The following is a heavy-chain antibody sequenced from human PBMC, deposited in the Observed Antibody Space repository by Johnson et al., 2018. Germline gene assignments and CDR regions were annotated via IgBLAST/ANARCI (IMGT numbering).Heavy chain of an antibody. D-gene: IGHD6-19*01. Sequence: VQLVQSGGGLVQPGGSLRLSCAASGFTVSSNYMSWVRQAPGKGLEWVSVIYSGGSTYYADSVKGRFTISRDNSKNTLYLQMNSLRAEDTAVYYCARYSSGWYGAFDSWGQGTMVTVSS. CDR3: ARYSSGWYGAFDS. J-gene: IGHJ3*02. CDR1: GFTVSSNY. V-gene: IGHV3-66*02. CDR2: IYSGGST.